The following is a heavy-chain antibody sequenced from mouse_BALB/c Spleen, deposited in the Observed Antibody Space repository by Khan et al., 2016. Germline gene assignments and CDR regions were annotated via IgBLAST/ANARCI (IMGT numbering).Heavy chain of an antibody. CDR1: GFSFSSYC. CDR2: IRLKSNNYAT. V-gene: IGHV6-6*02. Sequence: EVKLEESGGGLVQPGGSMKLSCVASGFSFSSYCMNWFRQPPQKGLEWVAEIRLKSNNYATHYSVSVKGRFTISRDDSKSFVYLQMNNLRAEDTGIYYCTRTRKGYFDNWGQGTTLTVSS. J-gene: IGHJ2*01. CDR3: TRTRKGYFDN.